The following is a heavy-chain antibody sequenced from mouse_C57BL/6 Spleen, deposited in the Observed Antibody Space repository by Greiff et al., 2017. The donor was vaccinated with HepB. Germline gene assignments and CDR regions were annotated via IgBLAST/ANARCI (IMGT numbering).Heavy chain of an antibody. V-gene: IGHV1-39*01. CDR1: GYSFTDYN. Sequence: LVKPGASVKISCKASGYSFTDYNMNWVKQSNGKSLEWIGVINPNYGTTSYNQKFKGKATLTVDQSSSTAYMQLNSLTSEDSAVYYCGVITTVVGYFDVWGTGTTVTVSS. D-gene: IGHD1-1*01. CDR3: GVITTVVGYFDV. J-gene: IGHJ1*03. CDR2: INPNYGTT.